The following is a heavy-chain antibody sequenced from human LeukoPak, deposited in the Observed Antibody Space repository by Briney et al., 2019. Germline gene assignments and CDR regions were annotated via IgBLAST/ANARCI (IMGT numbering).Heavy chain of an antibody. CDR2: ISTSSTYI. Sequence: GSLRLSCAASGFTFNTYSMNWVRQAPGRGLEWVSSISTSSTYIYYADSVKGRFTISRDNSKNTLYLQVNSLRAEDTAVYYCARDIRYSSSWRFDYWGQGTLVTVSA. J-gene: IGHJ4*02. CDR3: ARDIRYSSSWRFDY. CDR1: GFTFNTYS. V-gene: IGHV3-21*01. D-gene: IGHD6-13*01.